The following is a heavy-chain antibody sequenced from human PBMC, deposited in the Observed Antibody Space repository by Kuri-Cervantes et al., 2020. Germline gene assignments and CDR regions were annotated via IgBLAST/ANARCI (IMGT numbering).Heavy chain of an antibody. CDR1: GFTFSSYA. CDR3: ARDTRGNYYYGMDV. Sequence: GESLKISCAASGFTFSSYAMSWVRQAPGKGLEWVSAISGSGGSTYYADSVKGRFTISRDNSKNTLYLQMNSLRAEDTAAYYCARDTRGNYYYGMDVWGQGTTVTVSS. J-gene: IGHJ6*02. CDR2: ISGSGGST. V-gene: IGHV3-23*01.